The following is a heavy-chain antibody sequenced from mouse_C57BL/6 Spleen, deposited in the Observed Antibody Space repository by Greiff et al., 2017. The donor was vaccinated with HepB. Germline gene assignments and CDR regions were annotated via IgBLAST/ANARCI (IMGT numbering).Heavy chain of an antibody. CDR1: GFTFSSYG. J-gene: IGHJ3*02. CDR3: ARRDFEG. Sequence: EVQGVESGGDLVKPGGSLKLSCAASGFTFSSYGMSWVRQTPDKRLEWVATISSGGSYTYYPDSVKGRFTISRDNAKNTLYLQMSSLKSEDTAMYYCARRDFEGWGQWTLVTVSA. V-gene: IGHV5-6*01. D-gene: IGHD2-4*01. CDR2: ISSGGSYT.